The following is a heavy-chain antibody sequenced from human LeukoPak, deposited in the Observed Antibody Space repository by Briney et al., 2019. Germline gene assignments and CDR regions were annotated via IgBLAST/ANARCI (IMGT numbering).Heavy chain of an antibody. CDR3: ARVAGAAADVSYDY. D-gene: IGHD6-13*01. Sequence: GGSLRLSCAASGFTFSSYSMHWVRQAPGKGLEWVSSISSSSSYIYYADSVKGRFTISRDNAKNSLYLQMNSLRAEDTAVYYCARVAGAAADVSYDYWGQGTLVTVSS. CDR1: GFTFSSYS. V-gene: IGHV3-21*01. J-gene: IGHJ4*02. CDR2: ISSSSSYI.